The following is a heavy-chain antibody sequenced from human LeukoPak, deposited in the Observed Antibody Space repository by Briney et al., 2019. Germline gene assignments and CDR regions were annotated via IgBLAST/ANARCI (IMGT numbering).Heavy chain of an antibody. CDR2: IYSGGST. CDR1: GFTVSSNY. CDR3: ARDVGTAMGGGRDY. J-gene: IGHJ4*02. V-gene: IGHV3-66*01. Sequence: PGGSLRLSCAASGFTVSSNYMSWVRQAPGKGLEWVSVIYSGGSTYYADSVKGRFTSSRDNSKNTLYLQMNSRRAEDTAVYYCARDVGTAMGGGRDYWGQGTLVTVSS. D-gene: IGHD5-18*01.